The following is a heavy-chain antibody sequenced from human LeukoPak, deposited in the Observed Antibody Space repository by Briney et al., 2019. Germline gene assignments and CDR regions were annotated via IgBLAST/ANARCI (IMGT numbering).Heavy chain of an antibody. Sequence: SETLSLTCTVSGGSISSYYWSWIRQPPGKGLEWIGYIYYSGSPNYNPSLKSRVTISVDTSKSQFSLKLSSVTAADTAVYYCARYQPHEISLDYWGQGTPVSVSS. CDR1: GGSISSYY. D-gene: IGHD2-15*01. J-gene: IGHJ4*02. CDR2: IYYSGSP. V-gene: IGHV4-59*08. CDR3: ARYQPHEISLDY.